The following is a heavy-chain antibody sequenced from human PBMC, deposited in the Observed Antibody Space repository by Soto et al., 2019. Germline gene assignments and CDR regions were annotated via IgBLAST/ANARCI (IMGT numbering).Heavy chain of an antibody. J-gene: IGHJ4*02. V-gene: IGHV3-23*01. CDR2: MTGSGDAT. Sequence: GGSLRLSCAASGLTFSGYAMSWVRQAPGKGLEWVSAMTGSGDATYYPDSVKGRFTISRDNSKNTLYLQMHSLRAEDTAIYYCAKDFCTNGVCYFDYWGQGALVTVSS. CDR3: AKDFCTNGVCYFDY. D-gene: IGHD2-8*01. CDR1: GLTFSGYA.